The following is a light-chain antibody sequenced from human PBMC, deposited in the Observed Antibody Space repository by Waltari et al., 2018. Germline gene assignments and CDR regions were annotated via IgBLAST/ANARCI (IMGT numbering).Light chain of an antibody. CDR3: QSYDSSLSGPNWV. CDR2: GNS. V-gene: IGLV1-40*01. CDR1: SSNIGAGYD. J-gene: IGLJ3*02. Sequence: QSVLTQPPSVSGAPGQRVTISCTGSSSNIGAGYDVHWYQQLPGTAPKLLIYGNSQRPSGVPDRFPGSKSGTSASRAITGLQAEDEADYYCQSYDSSLSGPNWVFGGGTKLTVL.